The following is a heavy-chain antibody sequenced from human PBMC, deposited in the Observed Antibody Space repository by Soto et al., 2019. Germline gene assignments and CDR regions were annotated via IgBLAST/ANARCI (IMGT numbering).Heavy chain of an antibody. J-gene: IGHJ4*02. V-gene: IGHV3-64*01. CDR3: AREVVAATFDY. CDR2: ISGNGGNT. CDR1: GFTFSSYA. D-gene: IGHD2-15*01. Sequence: EVQLVESGGGLVQPGGSLRLSCAASGFTFSSYAMHWVRQAPGTGLEYVSAISGNGGNTYYAKSVKGRFTISRDNSKNTMYLQMGSLRTEDMAVYYCAREVVAATFDYWGRGTLVTVSS.